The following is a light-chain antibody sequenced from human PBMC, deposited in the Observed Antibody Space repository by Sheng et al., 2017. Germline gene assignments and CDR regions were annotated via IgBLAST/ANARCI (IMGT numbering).Light chain of an antibody. CDR1: AANIGSNP. Sequence: QSVLTQPPSASGAPGQRVTISCSGSAANIGSNPAIWYQQLPGTAPKVLIYSSDQRPSGVSARFSGSKTDTSASLAISGLQSADEADYYCAAWDDSLNAWVFGGGTKVSVL. J-gene: IGLJ3*02. CDR2: SSD. CDR3: AAWDDSLNAWV. V-gene: IGLV1-44*01.